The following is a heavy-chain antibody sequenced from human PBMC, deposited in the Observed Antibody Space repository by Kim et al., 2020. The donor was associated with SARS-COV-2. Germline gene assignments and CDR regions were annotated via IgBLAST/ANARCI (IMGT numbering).Heavy chain of an antibody. V-gene: IGHV3-33*01. CDR2: ISYDGSNK. Sequence: GGSLRLSCAASGFTFSSYGMHWVRQAPGKGLEWVAVISYDGSNKYYADSVKGRFTISRDNSKNTLYLQMNSLRAEDTAVYYCATQQPRRFGELFFDYWGQGTLVTVSS. CDR3: ATQQPRRFGELFFDY. CDR1: GFTFSSYG. J-gene: IGHJ4*02. D-gene: IGHD3-10*01.